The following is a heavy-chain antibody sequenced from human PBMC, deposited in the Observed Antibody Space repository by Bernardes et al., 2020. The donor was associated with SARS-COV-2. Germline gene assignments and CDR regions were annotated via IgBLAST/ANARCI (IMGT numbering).Heavy chain of an antibody. CDR1: GYTFTGYY. Sequence: ASVKVSCKASGYTFTGYYMHWVRQAPGQGLEWMGWINPNSGGTTYAQKFQGRVTMTRDTSISTAYMELSRLRSDDTAVYYCARGGLGYSYGLYYYYYGMDVWGQGTTVTVSS. CDR3: ARGGLGYSYGLYYYYYGMDV. J-gene: IGHJ6*02. CDR2: INPNSGGT. D-gene: IGHD5-18*01. V-gene: IGHV1-2*02.